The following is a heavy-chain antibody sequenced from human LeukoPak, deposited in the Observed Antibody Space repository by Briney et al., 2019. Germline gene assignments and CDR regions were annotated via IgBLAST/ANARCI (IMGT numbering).Heavy chain of an antibody. V-gene: IGHV1-18*01. D-gene: IGHD2-15*01. J-gene: IGHJ4*02. CDR3: ARVGYCSGGSCYYPSFNFDY. Sequence: PRASVKVSCKASGYTFTSYGISWVRQAPGQGLEWMGCISAYEGNTNYAQKLRGSVTMTTDTATSTAYMELRSLTSDATAVYYCARVGYCSGGSCYYPSFNFDYWGQGTLVTVSS. CDR1: GYTFTSYG. CDR2: ISAYEGNT.